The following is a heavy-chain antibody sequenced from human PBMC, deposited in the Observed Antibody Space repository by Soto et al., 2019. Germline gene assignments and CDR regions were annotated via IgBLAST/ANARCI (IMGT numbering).Heavy chain of an antibody. CDR2: IIPIFGTA. CDR1: GGTFSSYA. J-gene: IGHJ5*02. V-gene: IGHV1-69*12. Sequence: QVQLVQSGAEVKKPGSSVKVSCKASGGTFSSYAISWVRQAPGQGLEWMGGIIPIFGTANYAQKFQGRVTITADESTSTAYKELSSLRSEDTAVYYCATKEGYSSGWYGWFDPWGQGTLVTVSS. D-gene: IGHD6-19*01. CDR3: ATKEGYSSGWYGWFDP.